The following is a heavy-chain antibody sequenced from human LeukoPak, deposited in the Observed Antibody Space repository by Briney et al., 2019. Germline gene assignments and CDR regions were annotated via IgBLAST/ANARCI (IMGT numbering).Heavy chain of an antibody. CDR3: ARVRLAVAGRSYFDY. J-gene: IGHJ4*02. V-gene: IGHV3-66*01. Sequence: GGSLRLSCEASGFTFNLYAMMWVRQAPGKGLEWVSVIYSGGSTYYADSVKGRFTISRDNSKNTLYLQMNSLRAEDTAVYYCARVRLAVAGRSYFDYWGQGTLVTVSS. D-gene: IGHD6-19*01. CDR2: IYSGGST. CDR1: GFTFNLYA.